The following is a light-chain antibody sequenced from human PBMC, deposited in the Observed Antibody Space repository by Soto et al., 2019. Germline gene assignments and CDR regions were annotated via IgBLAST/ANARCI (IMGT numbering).Light chain of an antibody. CDR2: GNN. CDR3: AAWDDSLNGWV. Sequence: QAVVTQAPSASGTPGQRVTISCSGSSSNIGINTVSWYQQLPGTAPKLLIYGNNHRPSGVPDRFSGSKSGTSASLAISGLQSEDEADYYCAAWDDSLNGWVFGGGTKLTVL. CDR1: SSNIGINT. V-gene: IGLV1-44*01. J-gene: IGLJ3*02.